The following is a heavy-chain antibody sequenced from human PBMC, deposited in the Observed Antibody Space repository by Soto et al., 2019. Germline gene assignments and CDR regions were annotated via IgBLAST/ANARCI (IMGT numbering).Heavy chain of an antibody. CDR1: GFTFSSYS. V-gene: IGHV3-21*01. Sequence: EVQLVESGGGLVKPGGSLRLSCAASGFTFSSYSMNWVRQAPGKGLEWVSSISSSSSYIYYVDSVKGRFTISRDNAKNSLYLQMNSLRAEDTAVYSCARGRGAAAGNYYFDYWGQGTLVTVSS. D-gene: IGHD6-13*01. J-gene: IGHJ4*02. CDR2: ISSSSSYI. CDR3: ARGRGAAAGNYYFDY.